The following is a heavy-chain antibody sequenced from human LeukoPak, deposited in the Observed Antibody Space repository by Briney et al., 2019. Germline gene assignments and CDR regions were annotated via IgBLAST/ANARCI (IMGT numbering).Heavy chain of an antibody. D-gene: IGHD5-12*01. CDR1: GDSISSGGNY. CDR2: IYYSGST. V-gene: IGHV4-31*03. Sequence: PSQTLSLTCTVSGDSISSGGNYWSWLRQHPGKGLEWIGYIYYSGSTYYNPSLKSRLTISVDTSKNQFSLKLSSVTAADTAVYYCARWGNSGYASGCFDYWGQGTLVTVSS. J-gene: IGHJ4*02. CDR3: ARWGNSGYASGCFDY.